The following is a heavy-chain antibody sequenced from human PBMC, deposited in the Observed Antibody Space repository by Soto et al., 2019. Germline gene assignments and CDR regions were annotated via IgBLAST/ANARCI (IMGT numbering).Heavy chain of an antibody. CDR1: GFTFSSHW. J-gene: IGHJ4*02. Sequence: EVQLVESGGGLVQPGGSLRLSCTASGFTFSSHWMTWVRQAPGKALEWVANIKQDGSEEYYVDSVKGRFTISRDNAKNSLFLQMNSLRAEDTAVYYWASRPSDRNYDGVFDDWGQGTLVTVSS. CDR2: IKQDGSEE. CDR3: ASRPSDRNYDGVFDD. D-gene: IGHD3-22*01. V-gene: IGHV3-7*03.